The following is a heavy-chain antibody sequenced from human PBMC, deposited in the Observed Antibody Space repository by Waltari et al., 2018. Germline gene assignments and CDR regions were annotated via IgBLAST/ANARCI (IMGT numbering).Heavy chain of an antibody. Sequence: EVQVVESGGGLVQPGGSLRLSCAASGLTFSSHWMHWGRQAPGKGLVWVSRINGDGRSTSYADSVKGRFTISRDNAKNTGYLQMDSLIAEDTAVYYCVSGESGFAIRGQGSLVTVSS. J-gene: IGHJ4*02. CDR1: GLTFSSHW. CDR3: VSGESGFAI. D-gene: IGHD3-3*01. V-gene: IGHV3-74*01. CDR2: INGDGRST.